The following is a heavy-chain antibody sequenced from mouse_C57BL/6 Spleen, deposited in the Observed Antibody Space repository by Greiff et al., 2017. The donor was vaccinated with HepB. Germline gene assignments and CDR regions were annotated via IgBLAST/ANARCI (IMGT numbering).Heavy chain of an antibody. Sequence: QVQLQQPGTELVKPGASVKLSCKASGYTFTSYWMHWVKQRPGQGLEWIGHINPSNGGTNYHEKFKGKGTLTVDKSSSTAYLQLSRLTSEDSAVYYGARYDSNYEGGSGYWGQGTTLTVSS. CDR3: ARYDSNYEGGSGY. CDR2: INPSNGGT. D-gene: IGHD1-1*02. J-gene: IGHJ2*01. V-gene: IGHV1-53*01. CDR1: GYTFTSYW.